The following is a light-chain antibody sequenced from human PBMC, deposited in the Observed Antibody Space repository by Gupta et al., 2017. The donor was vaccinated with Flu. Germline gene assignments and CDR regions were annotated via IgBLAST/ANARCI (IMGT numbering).Light chain of an antibody. V-gene: IGKV4-1*01. CDR3: QQYHSPPLT. J-gene: IGKJ4*01. CDR2: WAS. Sequence: DIVMTQFPDSLAVSLGERATINCKSSQSVLYSSNNKNNLAWYQQKPGQPPKLLIYWASSREAGVPDRFSGSGSGTDFTLTISSLQAEDVAVYYCQQYHSPPLTFGGGTKVVIK. CDR1: QSVLYSSNNKNN.